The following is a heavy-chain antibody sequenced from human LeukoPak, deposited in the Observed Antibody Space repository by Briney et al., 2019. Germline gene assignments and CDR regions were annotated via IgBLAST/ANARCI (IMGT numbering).Heavy chain of an antibody. CDR1: GFSVRGSF. J-gene: IGHJ4*02. D-gene: IGHD2-21*01. CDR3: ARAIGVVDCGTQTCYPYHFDK. CDR2: LSNTENS. Sequence: GGSLRLSCAASGFSVRGSFMNWVRQAPGKGLEWVSLLSNTENSFYADSVRGRFTLSRDISNNTLYLHMHSLRGEDTAVYFCARAIGVVDCGTQTCYPYHFDKWGRGTLVTVSS. V-gene: IGHV3-66*01.